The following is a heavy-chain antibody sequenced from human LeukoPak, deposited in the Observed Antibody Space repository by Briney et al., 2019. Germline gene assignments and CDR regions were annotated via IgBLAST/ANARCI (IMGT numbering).Heavy chain of an antibody. J-gene: IGHJ4*02. CDR3: ARVRYSSGWSFDY. CDR2: INSDGSST. V-gene: IGHV3-74*01. D-gene: IGHD6-19*01. CDR1: GFTFSSYW. Sequence: GGSLRLSCAASGFTFSSYWMHWVRQAPGKGLVWVSRINSDGSSTSYADSVKGRFTISRDNAKKTLYLQMNSLRAEDTAVYYCARVRYSSGWSFDYWGQGTLVTVSS.